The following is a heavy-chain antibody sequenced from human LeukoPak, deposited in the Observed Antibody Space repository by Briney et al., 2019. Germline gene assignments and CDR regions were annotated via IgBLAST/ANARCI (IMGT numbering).Heavy chain of an antibody. J-gene: IGHJ3*01. CDR1: GFTFSSYA. V-gene: IGHV3-23*01. CDR2: IGASGADT. CDR3: ATRPRDSSGYYLGAFDG. Sequence: PGGSLRLSCEASGFTFSSYAMAWVRQAPRKGLDWVSVIGASGADTYYSDSAKGRFTVSRDNSKDTLFLHMSSLRAEDTAVYFCATRPRDSSGYYLGAFDGWGQGTTVTVSS. D-gene: IGHD3-22*01.